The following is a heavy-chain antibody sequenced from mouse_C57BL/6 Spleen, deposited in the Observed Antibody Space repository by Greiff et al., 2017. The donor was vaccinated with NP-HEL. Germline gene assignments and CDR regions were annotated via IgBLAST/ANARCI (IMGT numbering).Heavy chain of an antibody. V-gene: IGHV1-59*01. D-gene: IGHD2-1*01. CDR2: IDPSDSYT. CDR1: GYTFTSYW. CDR3: ARGSTMVTYYAMDY. Sequence: QVQLQQPGAELVRPGTSVKLSCKASGYTFTSYWMHWVKQRPGQGLEWIGVIDPSDSYTNYNQKFKGKATLTVDTSSSTAYMQLSSLTSEDSAVYYCARGSTMVTYYAMDYWGQGTSVTVSS. J-gene: IGHJ4*01.